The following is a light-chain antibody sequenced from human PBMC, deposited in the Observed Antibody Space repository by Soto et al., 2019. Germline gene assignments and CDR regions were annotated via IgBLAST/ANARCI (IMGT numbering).Light chain of an antibody. Sequence: DIQMTQSPSTLSASVGDRVTITCRASQSISSWLAWYQQKPGKAPKLLIYKASSLESGVPSRFSGSGSGTEFTLTISSPQPDDFATYYCQQDWTFGQGTKVDIK. J-gene: IGKJ1*01. CDR1: QSISSW. V-gene: IGKV1-5*03. CDR3: QQDWT. CDR2: KAS.